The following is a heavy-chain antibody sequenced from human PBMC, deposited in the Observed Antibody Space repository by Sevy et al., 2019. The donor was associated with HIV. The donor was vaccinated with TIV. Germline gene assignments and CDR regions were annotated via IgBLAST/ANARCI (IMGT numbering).Heavy chain of an antibody. CDR3: AKTPLSVDAFDI. Sequence: GGSLRLSCAASGFTFSSYAMSWVRQAPGKGLEWVSAISGSGGSTYYGDSVNGRFTISRDNSKNTPYLQMNSLRAEDTAVYYCAKTPLSVDAFDILGQRTMVTV. V-gene: IGHV3-23*01. D-gene: IGHD6-19*01. CDR1: GFTFSSYA. J-gene: IGHJ3*02. CDR2: ISGSGGST.